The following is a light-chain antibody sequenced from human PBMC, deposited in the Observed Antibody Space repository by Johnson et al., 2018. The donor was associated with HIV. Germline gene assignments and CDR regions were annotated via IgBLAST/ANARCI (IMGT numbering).Light chain of an antibody. J-gene: IGLJ1*01. Sequence: VLTQPPSVSAAPGQKVTISCSGSSSNIGNNYVSWYQQLPGTAPKLLIYENNKRPSGIPARFSGSKSGTSATLGITGLQTGDEADYYCGTWDSSLSAGGVFGTGTKVTVL. CDR1: SSNIGNNY. CDR3: GTWDSSLSAGGV. CDR2: ENN. V-gene: IGLV1-51*02.